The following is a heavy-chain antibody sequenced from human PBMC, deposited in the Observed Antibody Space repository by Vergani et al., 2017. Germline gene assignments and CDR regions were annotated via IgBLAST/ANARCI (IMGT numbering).Heavy chain of an antibody. D-gene: IGHD3-16*02. Sequence: QVQLVQSGAEVKKPGASVKVSCKASGYTFTSYAMHWVRQAPGQRLEWMGWINAGNGNTKYSQKFQGRVTITRDTSASTAYMELSSLRSEDTAVYYCAREGFYDYVWGSYRLRGGYHFDYWGQGTLVTVSS. CDR2: INAGNGNT. CDR3: AREGFYDYVWGSYRLRGGYHFDY. CDR1: GYTFTSYA. J-gene: IGHJ4*02. V-gene: IGHV1-3*01.